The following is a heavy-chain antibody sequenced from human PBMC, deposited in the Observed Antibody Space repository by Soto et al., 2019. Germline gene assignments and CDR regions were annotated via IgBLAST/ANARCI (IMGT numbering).Heavy chain of an antibody. Sequence: QVQLVESGGGVVQPGRSLRLSCAASGFTFSSYGMHCVRQAPGKGLEWVAVISYDGSNKYYADSVKGRFTISRDNSKNTLYLQMNSLRAEDTAVYYCAKDKHIVVVTAPFDYWGQGTLVTVSS. CDR1: GFTFSSYG. CDR2: ISYDGSNK. V-gene: IGHV3-30*18. J-gene: IGHJ4*02. D-gene: IGHD2-21*02. CDR3: AKDKHIVVVTAPFDY.